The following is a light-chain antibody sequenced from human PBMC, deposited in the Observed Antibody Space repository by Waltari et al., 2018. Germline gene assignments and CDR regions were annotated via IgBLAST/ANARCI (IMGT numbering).Light chain of an antibody. CDR3: SSYAGSSVA. V-gene: IGLV2-11*01. J-gene: IGLJ2*01. CDR2: SVT. Sequence: QSALTPPRPVSGSPGQSVTISCSGRNSDGGGENYVSSYHQHPGKAPKLMISSVTNRPSGVPDRFSGSKSGNTASLTISGLQAEDEADYYCSSYAGSSVAFGGGTKLTVL. CDR1: NSDGGGENY.